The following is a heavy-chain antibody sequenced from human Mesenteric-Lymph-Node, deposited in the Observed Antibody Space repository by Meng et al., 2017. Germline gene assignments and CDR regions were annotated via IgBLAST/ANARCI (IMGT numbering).Heavy chain of an antibody. Sequence: GSLRLSCATSGFTFTTYWMSWIRQPPGKGLEWIGYIYHSGSSNCNPSLKSRVTISVDTSKNQFSLKLSSVTAADTAVYYCARGVLGSYWFDPWGQGTLVTVSS. CDR3: ARGVLGSYWFDP. CDR1: GFTFTTYW. J-gene: IGHJ5*02. D-gene: IGHD1-26*01. CDR2: IYHSGSS. V-gene: IGHV4-59*01.